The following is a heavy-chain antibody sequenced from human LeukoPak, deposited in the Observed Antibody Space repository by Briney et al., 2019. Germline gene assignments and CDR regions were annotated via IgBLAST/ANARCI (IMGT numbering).Heavy chain of an antibody. CDR2: INSDGSST. V-gene: IGHV3-74*01. J-gene: IGHJ3*02. D-gene: IGHD3-3*01. Sequence: GGSLRLSCAASGFTFSSYWMHWVRQAPGKGLVWVSRINSDGSSTSYADSAKGRFTISRDNAKNTLYLQMNSPRAEDTAVYYCARAPYYDFWSGYYTDAFDIWGQGTMVTVSS. CDR1: GFTFSSYW. CDR3: ARAPYYDFWSGYYTDAFDI.